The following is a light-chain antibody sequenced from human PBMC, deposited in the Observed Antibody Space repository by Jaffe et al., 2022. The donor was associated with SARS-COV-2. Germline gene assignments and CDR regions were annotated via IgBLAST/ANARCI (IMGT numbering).Light chain of an antibody. V-gene: IGKV4-1*01. J-gene: IGKJ2*01. CDR1: QSVFYNTDDKNY. CDR2: WAS. CDR3: QQFYSTPFT. Sequence: DIVMTQSPDFLAVSLGERATINCKSSQSVFYNTDDKNYLAWYQQKPGQTPRLLIYWASTRETGVPDRFSGSGSGTDFTLTISSLQAEDVAVYYCQQFYSTPFTFGQGTKLEI.